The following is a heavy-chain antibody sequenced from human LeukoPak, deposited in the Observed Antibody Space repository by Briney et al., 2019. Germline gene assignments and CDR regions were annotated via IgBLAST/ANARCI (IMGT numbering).Heavy chain of an antibody. CDR2: IYWDDDK. V-gene: IGHV2-5*02. Sequence: GWIRQPPGKALEWLALIYWDDDKRYSPSLKSRLTITKDTSKNQVVLTMTNMDPVDTATYYCAHRRVDASGSYYKYYFDYWGQGTLVTVSS. J-gene: IGHJ4*02. D-gene: IGHD3-10*01. CDR3: AHRRVDASGSYYKYYFDY.